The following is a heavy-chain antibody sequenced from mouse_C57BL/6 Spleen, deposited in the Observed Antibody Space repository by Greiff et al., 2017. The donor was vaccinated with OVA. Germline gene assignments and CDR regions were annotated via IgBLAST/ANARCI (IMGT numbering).Heavy chain of an antibody. J-gene: IGHJ4*01. Sequence: QVHVKQPGTELVKPGASVKLSCKASGYTFTSYWMHWVKQRPGQGLEWIGNINPSNGGTNYNEKFKSKATLTVDKSSSTAYMQLSSLTSEDSAVYYCAGTTVGPLYAMDYWGQGTSVTVSS. CDR1: GYTFTSYW. CDR3: AGTTVGPLYAMDY. CDR2: INPSNGGT. D-gene: IGHD1-1*01. V-gene: IGHV1-53*01.